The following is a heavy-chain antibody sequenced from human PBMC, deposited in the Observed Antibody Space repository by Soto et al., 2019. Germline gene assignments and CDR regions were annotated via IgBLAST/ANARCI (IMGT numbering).Heavy chain of an antibody. D-gene: IGHD5-18*01. J-gene: IGHJ4*02. CDR3: VSDRGYGHASVPYS. V-gene: IGHV3-30*03. Sequence: QAQLVESGGGVVQPGRSLRLSCAASGFAFSSSGMHWVSQAPGTGLEWVAVISYDGSLQHYADSVKGRFTISRDNSKNMVLLQMSSLRAEDTAVYYCVSDRGYGHASVPYSWGQGTLVSVSS. CDR2: ISYDGSLQ. CDR1: GFAFSSSG.